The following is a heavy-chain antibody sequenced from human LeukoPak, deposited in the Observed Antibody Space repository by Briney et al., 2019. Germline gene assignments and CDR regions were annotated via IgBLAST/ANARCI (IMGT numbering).Heavy chain of an antibody. Sequence: GASVKVSCKASGYTFPSYFMHWVRQAPGQGLEWMGIINPTGGSTTYAQKFQGRVTMTRDTSTSTVYMELSSLRSDDTAVYYCARTAARRFDYWGQGTVVTVSS. CDR1: GYTFPSYF. V-gene: IGHV1-46*01. CDR2: INPTGGST. J-gene: IGHJ4*02. CDR3: ARTAARRFDY. D-gene: IGHD6-6*01.